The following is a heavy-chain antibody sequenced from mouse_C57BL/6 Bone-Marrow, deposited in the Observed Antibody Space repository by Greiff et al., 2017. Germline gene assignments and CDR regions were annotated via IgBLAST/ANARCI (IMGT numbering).Heavy chain of an antibody. Sequence: QVQLQQSGAELVRPGASVTLSCKASGYTFTDYEMHWVKQTPVHGLEWIGAIDPETGGTAYNQKFKGKAILTADKSSSTAYMELRSRTSEDSAVYYCTRNGRSTMITTRWYFDVWGTGTTVTVSS. D-gene: IGHD2-4*01. CDR3: TRNGRSTMITTRWYFDV. J-gene: IGHJ1*03. V-gene: IGHV1-15*01. CDR1: GYTFTDYE. CDR2: IDPETGGT.